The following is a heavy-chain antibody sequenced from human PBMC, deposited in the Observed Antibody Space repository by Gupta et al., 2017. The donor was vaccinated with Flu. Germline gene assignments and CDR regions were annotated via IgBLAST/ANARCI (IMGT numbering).Heavy chain of an antibody. CDR3: AKTQGIAVAAPGNFDY. J-gene: IGHJ4*02. V-gene: IGHV3-30*18. Sequence: QVQLVESGGGVVQPGRSLRLSCAASGFTFSSYGMPWVRQAPGKGLEWVAVISYDGSNKYYADSVKGRFTISRDNSKNTLYLQMNSLRAEDTAVYYCAKTQGIAVAAPGNFDYWGQGTLVTVSS. CDR2: ISYDGSNK. CDR1: GFTFSSYG. D-gene: IGHD6-19*01.